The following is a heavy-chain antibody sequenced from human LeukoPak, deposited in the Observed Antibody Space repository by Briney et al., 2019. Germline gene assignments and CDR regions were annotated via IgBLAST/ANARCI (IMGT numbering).Heavy chain of an antibody. CDR3: ALSSWYVRRFDY. CDR1: GFTFSSYS. CDR2: ISSSSSYI. Sequence: PGGSLRLSCAASGFTFSSYSMNWVRQAPGKGLEWVSSISSSSSYIYYADSVKGRFTISRDNAKNSLYLQMNSLRAEDTAVYYCALSSWYVRRFDYWGRGTLVTVSS. J-gene: IGHJ4*02. V-gene: IGHV3-21*01. D-gene: IGHD6-13*01.